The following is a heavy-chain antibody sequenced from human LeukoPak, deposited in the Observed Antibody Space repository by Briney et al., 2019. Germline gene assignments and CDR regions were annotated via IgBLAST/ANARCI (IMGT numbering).Heavy chain of an antibody. D-gene: IGHD6-13*01. Sequence: ASVKVSCKASGYTFTSYDINWVRQATGQGLEWMGWMNPNSGNTGYAQKFQGRVTMTRNTSISTAYMELSSLRSEDTAVYYCARGDSSIAAAGYWGQGTLVTVSS. J-gene: IGHJ4*02. CDR2: MNPNSGNT. CDR1: GYTFTSYD. CDR3: ARGDSSIAAAGY. V-gene: IGHV1-8*01.